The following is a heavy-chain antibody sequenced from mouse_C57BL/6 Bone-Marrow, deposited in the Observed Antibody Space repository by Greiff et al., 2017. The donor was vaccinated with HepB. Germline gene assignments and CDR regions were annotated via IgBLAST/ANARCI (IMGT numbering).Heavy chain of an antibody. V-gene: IGHV1-4*01. CDR3: ARDVKTWFAY. CDR2: INPSSGYT. CDR1: GYTFTSYT. Sequence: VNLVESGAELARPGASVKMSCKASGYTFTSYTMHWVNQRPGQGLEWIGYINPSSGYTKYNQKFKDKATLTADKSSSTAYMQLSSLTSEDSAVYYCARDVKTWFAYWGQGTLVTVSA. J-gene: IGHJ3*01.